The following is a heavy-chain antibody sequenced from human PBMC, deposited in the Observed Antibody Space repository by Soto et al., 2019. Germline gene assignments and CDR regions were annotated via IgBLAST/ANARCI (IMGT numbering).Heavy chain of an antibody. CDR3: ARHNYYDSSGLGFDY. Sequence: QVQLVQSGAEVKKPGASVKVSCKASGYTFTRYGISWVRQAPGQGPEWMGWISAYNGNTNYAQKLQGRVTMTTDTSTSTAYMELRSLRSDDTAVYYCARHNYYDSSGLGFDYWGQGTLVTVSS. D-gene: IGHD3-22*01. CDR1: GYTFTRYG. CDR2: ISAYNGNT. J-gene: IGHJ4*02. V-gene: IGHV1-18*01.